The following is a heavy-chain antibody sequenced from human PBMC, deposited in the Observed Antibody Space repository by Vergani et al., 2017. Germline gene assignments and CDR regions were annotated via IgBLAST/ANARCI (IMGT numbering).Heavy chain of an antibody. CDR2: INHSGNN. J-gene: IGHJ4*02. D-gene: IGHD6-6*01. V-gene: IGHV4-34*01. Sequence: QVQLQQWGAGLLKPSETLSLTCAVYGGSFNAYYWNWIRQPPGKGLEWIGEINHSGNNNYNPSLKSRVTMSVHTSKNQFSLKLRSVTAADTAVYFCARGNRIAARRLNYFDCWGQGALVTVSS. CDR3: ARGNRIAARRLNYFDC. CDR1: GGSFNAYY.